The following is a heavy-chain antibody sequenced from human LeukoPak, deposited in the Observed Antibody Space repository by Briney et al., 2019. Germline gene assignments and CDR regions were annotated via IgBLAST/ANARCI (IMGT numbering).Heavy chain of an antibody. CDR1: GFTFSDYS. CDR3: AKDQNYESSGYYGGFDY. D-gene: IGHD3-22*01. Sequence: GGSLRLSCAASGFTFSDYSMSWIRQAPGKGLEWISYISSTTSYRDYADSVRDRCTISRDNAKNSVYLQMNSLRAEDTALYYCAKDQNYESSGYYGGFDYWGQGTLVTVSS. CDR2: ISSTTSYR. J-gene: IGHJ4*02. V-gene: IGHV3-11*05.